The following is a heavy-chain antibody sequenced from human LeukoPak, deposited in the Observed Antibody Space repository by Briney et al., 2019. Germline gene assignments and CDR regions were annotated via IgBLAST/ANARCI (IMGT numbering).Heavy chain of an antibody. V-gene: IGHV1-2*04. Sequence: ASVKVSRKASGYTFTGYYMHWVRQAPGQGLEWMGWINPNSGGTNYAQKFQGWVTMTRDTSISTAYMELSRLRSDDTAVYYCARDKGYYYGMDVWGQGTTVTVSS. CDR3: ARDKGYYYGMDV. J-gene: IGHJ6*02. CDR1: GYTFTGYY. CDR2: INPNSGGT.